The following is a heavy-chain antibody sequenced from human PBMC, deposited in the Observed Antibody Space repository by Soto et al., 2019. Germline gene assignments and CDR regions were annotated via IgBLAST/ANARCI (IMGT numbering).Heavy chain of an antibody. CDR3: ARGERQQQRDY. Sequence: LSLTCTVSGGSIRSDKWWSWVRQPPGKGLEWIGEVHHSGNSNYNPSLKSRVIISVDKPKNQFSLNLSSVTDADTAVYYCARGERQQQRDYWGQGTLVTVSS. V-gene: IGHV4-4*02. D-gene: IGHD6-25*01. CDR2: VHHSGNS. CDR1: GGSIRSDKW. J-gene: IGHJ4*02.